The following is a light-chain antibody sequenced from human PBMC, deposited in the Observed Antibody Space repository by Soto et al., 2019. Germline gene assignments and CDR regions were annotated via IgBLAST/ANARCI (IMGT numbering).Light chain of an antibody. CDR2: GTS. CDR1: QSVYSN. CDR3: QQYNNWPLT. V-gene: IGKV3-15*01. J-gene: IGKJ4*01. Sequence: EIVMTQSPATLSVSPGERATLSCRASQSVYSNLAWYQQKPGQAPRLLIYGTSTRATGIPARFSGSGSGTEFSLTISSLQSEDFAVYYRQQYNNWPLTFGGGTKVESK.